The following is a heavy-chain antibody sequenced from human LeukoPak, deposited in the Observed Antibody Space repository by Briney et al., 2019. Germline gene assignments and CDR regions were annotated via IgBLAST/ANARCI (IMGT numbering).Heavy chain of an antibody. CDR2: IYYSGST. V-gene: IGHV4-59*01. CDR1: GGSISSYY. Sequence: SETLSLTCTVSGGSISSYYWSWIRQPPGKGLEWIGYIYYSGSTNYNPSLKSRVTISVDTSKNQFSLKLSSVTAADTAVYYCPRVSAATIDYWGQGTLVTVSS. J-gene: IGHJ4*02. CDR3: PRVSAATIDY. D-gene: IGHD2-15*01.